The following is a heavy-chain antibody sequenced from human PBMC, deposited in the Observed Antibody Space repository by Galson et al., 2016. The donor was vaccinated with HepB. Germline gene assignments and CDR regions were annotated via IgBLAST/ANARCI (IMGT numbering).Heavy chain of an antibody. Sequence: SLRLSCAASGFTFSNYGMSWVRQAPGKGLEWVSGLNGSGGSTYYADSVKGRFTVSRDNSKNQLYLQMKSLRAEDTAVYYCAKSGHKEDTTPWFDPWGQGTLVTVSS. J-gene: IGHJ5*02. V-gene: IGHV3-23*01. CDR1: GFTFSNYG. D-gene: IGHD3-10*01. CDR3: AKSGHKEDTTPWFDP. CDR2: LNGSGGST.